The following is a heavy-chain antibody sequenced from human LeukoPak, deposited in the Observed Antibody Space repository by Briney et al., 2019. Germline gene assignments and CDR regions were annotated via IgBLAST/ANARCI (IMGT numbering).Heavy chain of an antibody. CDR2: IYPGDSDT. CDR3: ARRNYYDSSGYSDY. Sequence: GESLKISCKGSGYSFSSYWINWVRQMPGKGLEWMGIIYPGDSDTRYSPSFQGQVTISADKSISTAYLQWSSLKASDTAMYYCARRNYYDSSGYSDYWGQGTLVTVSS. J-gene: IGHJ4*02. D-gene: IGHD3-22*01. CDR1: GYSFSSYW. V-gene: IGHV5-51*01.